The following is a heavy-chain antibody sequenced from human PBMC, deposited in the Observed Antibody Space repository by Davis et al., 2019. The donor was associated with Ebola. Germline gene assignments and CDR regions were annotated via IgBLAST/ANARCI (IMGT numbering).Heavy chain of an antibody. CDR1: GGSISSYY. V-gene: IGHV4-59*08. D-gene: IGHD5-12*01. Sequence: PSETLSLTCTVSGGSISSYYWSWIRQPPGKGLEWIGYIYYSGSTNYNPSLKSRVTISVDTSKNQFSLKLSSVTAADTAVYYCARAPRVRYSGYDYELGPHPYYFDYWGQGTLVTVSS. CDR2: IYYSGST. J-gene: IGHJ4*02. CDR3: ARAPRVRYSGYDYELGPHPYYFDY.